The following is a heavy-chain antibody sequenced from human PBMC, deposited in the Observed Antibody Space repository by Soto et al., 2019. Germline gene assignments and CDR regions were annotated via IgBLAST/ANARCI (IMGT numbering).Heavy chain of an antibody. Sequence: PGGSLRLSCAASGFTFSSYWMSWVRPAPGKGLEWVANIKQDGSEKYYVDSVKGRFTISRDNAKNSLYLQMNSLRAEDTAVYYCARSKYYDFWSGHYYYYYMDAWGKGTTVTVSS. CDR3: ARSKYYDFWSGHYYYYYMDA. CDR2: IKQDGSEK. D-gene: IGHD3-3*01. J-gene: IGHJ6*03. CDR1: GFTFSSYW. V-gene: IGHV3-7*01.